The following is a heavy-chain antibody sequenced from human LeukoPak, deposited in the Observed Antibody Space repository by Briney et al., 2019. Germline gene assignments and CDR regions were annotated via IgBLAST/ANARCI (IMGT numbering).Heavy chain of an antibody. V-gene: IGHV3-30*18. D-gene: IGHD3-10*01. J-gene: IGHJ5*02. CDR2: ISYDGSNK. Sequence: GGSLRLSCVASGFTFSTYTMNWVRQAPGKGLEWVAVISYDGSNKYYADSVKGRFTISRDNSKNTLYLQMNSLRAEDTAVYYCAKDRVTMVRGPTGFDPWGQGTLVTVSS. CDR3: AKDRVTMVRGPTGFDP. CDR1: GFTFSTYT.